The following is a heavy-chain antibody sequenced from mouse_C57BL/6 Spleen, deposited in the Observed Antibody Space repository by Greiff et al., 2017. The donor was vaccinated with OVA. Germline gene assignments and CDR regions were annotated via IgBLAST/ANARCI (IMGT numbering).Heavy chain of an antibody. CDR3: ARTGNTVEEAMDY. J-gene: IGHJ4*01. CDR1: GFTFTSYW. D-gene: IGHD1-1*01. Sequence: VQLQQPGAELVMPGASVKLSCKASGFTFTSYWMHWVKQTPGQGLEWIGEIGASGSYHNYNHKSKGKSTLTVDKSSSRDYMQLSSLTSEDSAVYYCARTGNTVEEAMDYWGQGTSVTVSS. CDR2: IGASGSYH. V-gene: IGHV1-69*01.